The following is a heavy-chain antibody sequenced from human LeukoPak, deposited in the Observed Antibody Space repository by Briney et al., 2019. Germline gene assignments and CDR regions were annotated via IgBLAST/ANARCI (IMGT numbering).Heavy chain of an antibody. J-gene: IGHJ4*02. V-gene: IGHV3-23*01. CDR1: GFTFSSYA. Sequence: PGGSLRLSCAASGFTFSSYAMSWVRQAPGKGLEWVSAISGGGGTTNYADSVKGRVTISRDNSKNTLFLQMNSLRAEDTAVYFCAKGIQGYYYFDYWGQGTLVTVSS. CDR3: AKGIQGYYYFDY. CDR2: ISGGGGTT. D-gene: IGHD5-18*01.